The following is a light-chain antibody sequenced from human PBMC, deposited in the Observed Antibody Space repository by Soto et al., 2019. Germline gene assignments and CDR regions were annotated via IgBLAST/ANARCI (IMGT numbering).Light chain of an antibody. CDR2: DAS. V-gene: IGKV3-11*01. CDR3: QQRSDWLT. CDR1: QSVSSH. Sequence: EIVLTQSPATLSLSPGDRATLSCRASQSVSSHLAWYQQKPGQAPRLLIYDASSRATGIPARFSGSGSGTDFTHTISSLEPEDFAVYYCQQRSDWLTFGGGTKVEIK. J-gene: IGKJ4*01.